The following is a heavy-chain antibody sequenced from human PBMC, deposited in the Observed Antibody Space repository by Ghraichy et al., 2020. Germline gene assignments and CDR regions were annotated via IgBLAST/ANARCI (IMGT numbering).Heavy chain of an antibody. CDR3: ARWHVRRYFDY. Sequence: SETLSLTCTVSGGSISSYYWSWIRQPPGKGLEWIGYIYYSGSTNYNPSLKSRVTISVDTSKNQFSLKLSSVTAADTAVYYCARWHVRRYFDYWGQGTLVTVSS. J-gene: IGHJ4*02. CDR2: IYYSGST. D-gene: IGHD5-12*01. CDR1: GGSISSYY. V-gene: IGHV4-59*01.